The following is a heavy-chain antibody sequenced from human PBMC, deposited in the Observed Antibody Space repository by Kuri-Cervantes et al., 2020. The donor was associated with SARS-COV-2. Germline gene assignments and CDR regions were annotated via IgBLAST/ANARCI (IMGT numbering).Heavy chain of an antibody. D-gene: IGHD3-10*01. CDR1: GFTFSGHW. CDR3: ARDVWMVRGVPYYYYGMDV. CDR2: INSDGSST. Sequence: GGSLRLSCAASGFTFSGHWIHWVRQAPGKGLVWVSRINSDGSSTTYADSVKGRFTISRDNAKNTLFLQMNSLRAEDTAVYYCARDVWMVRGVPYYYYGMDVWGQGTTVNGSS. J-gene: IGHJ6*01. V-gene: IGHV3-74*01.